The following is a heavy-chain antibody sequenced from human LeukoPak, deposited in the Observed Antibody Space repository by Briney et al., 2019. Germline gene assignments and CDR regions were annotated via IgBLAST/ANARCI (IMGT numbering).Heavy chain of an antibody. CDR2: IYYSGLT. D-gene: IGHD3-3*01. Sequence: PSETLSLTCTVSGGSISSSSYYWGWIRQPPGNGLELIGTIYYSGLTCYNPSLKSRVTISVDTSKNQFSLKLSSVTAADTAVYYCARHRRDHDFWSGSNPTHYYYYMGVWGKGTTVTVSS. J-gene: IGHJ6*03. CDR3: ARHRRDHDFWSGSNPTHYYYYMGV. V-gene: IGHV4-39*01. CDR1: GGSISSSSYY.